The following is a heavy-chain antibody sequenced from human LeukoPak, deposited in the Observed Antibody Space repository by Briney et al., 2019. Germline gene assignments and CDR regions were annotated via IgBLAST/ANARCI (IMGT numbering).Heavy chain of an antibody. CDR1: GDSVSSNSAA. V-gene: IGHV6-1*01. CDR3: SSGWALSS. D-gene: IGHD2-2*01. Sequence: SQTLSLTCAISGDSVSSNSAAWNWIRQSPSRGLEWLGRTYFRSQWYQDYAVSVKGRITIDSDTSKNQFSLHLSSVTPGDTAVYYCSSGWALSSWGQRTLVTVSS. CDR2: TYFRSQWYQ. J-gene: IGHJ5*02.